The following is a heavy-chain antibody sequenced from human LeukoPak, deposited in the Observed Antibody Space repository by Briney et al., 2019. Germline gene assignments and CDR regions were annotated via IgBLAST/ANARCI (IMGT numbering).Heavy chain of an antibody. J-gene: IGHJ4*02. CDR2: INPNSGGT. CDR1: GYTFTGYY. Sequence: ASVKVSCTASGYTFTGYYMHWVRQAPGQGLEWMGWINPNSGGTNYAQKFQGRVTMTRDTSISTAYMELSRLRSEDTAVYYCARGANRYYYDSSGLMIFDYWGQGTLVTVSS. CDR3: ARGANRYYYDSSGLMIFDY. V-gene: IGHV1-2*02. D-gene: IGHD3-22*01.